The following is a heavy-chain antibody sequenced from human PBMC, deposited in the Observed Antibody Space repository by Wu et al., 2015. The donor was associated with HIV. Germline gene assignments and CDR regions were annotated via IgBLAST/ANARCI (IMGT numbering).Heavy chain of an antibody. CDR1: GGTFSSYA. CDR3: ARDQRDNSLEWWYEAH. CDR2: IIPIFGTA. D-gene: IGHD2-15*01. V-gene: IGHV1-69*13. Sequence: QVQLVQSGAEVKKPGSSVKVSCKASGGTFSSYAISWVRQAPGQGLEWMGRIIPIFGTANYAQKFQGRVTITADESTSAAYMELSSLRSEDTAVYYCARDQRDNSLEWWYEAHWGQGTLVTVSS. J-gene: IGHJ4*02.